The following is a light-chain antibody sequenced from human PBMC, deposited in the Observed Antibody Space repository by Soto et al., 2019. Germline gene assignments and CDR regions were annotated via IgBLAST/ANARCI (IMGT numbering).Light chain of an antibody. V-gene: IGKV1-39*01. CDR1: QSIGSY. CDR3: QQSYSTPWT. Sequence: DIQMTQSPSSLSASIGDRVTITCRASQSIGSYINWYEQKPGKAPKFLIYAASSLQSGVPSRFSGSGSGTDFSLTISSLQPEDFATYYCQQSYSTPWTFGQVTKADIK. J-gene: IGKJ1*01. CDR2: AAS.